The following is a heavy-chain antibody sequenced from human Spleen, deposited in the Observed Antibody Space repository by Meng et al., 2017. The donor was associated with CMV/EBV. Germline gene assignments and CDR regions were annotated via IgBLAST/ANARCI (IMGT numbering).Heavy chain of an antibody. CDR3: ARANDFWSAYYDGDY. V-gene: IGHV3-11*01. J-gene: IGHJ4*02. Sequence: GESLKISCAASGFIFGNYWMSWVRQAPGKGLEWISYMSTSGGSIFYADSVKGRFTISRDNAKNSLYLQMNSLRVEDTAVYYCARANDFWSAYYDGDYWGQGTLVTVSS. CDR2: MSTSGGSI. CDR1: GFIFGNYW. D-gene: IGHD3-3*01.